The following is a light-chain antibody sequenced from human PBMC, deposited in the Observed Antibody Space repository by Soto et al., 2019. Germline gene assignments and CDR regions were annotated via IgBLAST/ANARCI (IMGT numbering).Light chain of an antibody. V-gene: IGLV1-51*02. J-gene: IGLJ3*02. Sequence: QSVLTQPPSVSAAPGQKVTISCSGSSSSIGSNYVSWYQQLPGTAPKLLIYENNKRPSGIPDRFSGSKSGTSATLGITGLQTGDEADYYCATWDTSLSAGVFGGGTKLTVL. CDR2: ENN. CDR3: ATWDTSLSAGV. CDR1: SSSIGSNY.